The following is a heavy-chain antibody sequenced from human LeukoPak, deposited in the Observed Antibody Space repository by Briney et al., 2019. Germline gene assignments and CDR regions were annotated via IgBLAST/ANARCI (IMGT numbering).Heavy chain of an antibody. CDR1: GGSISSSSYY. CDR2: IYYSGST. D-gene: IGHD2-2*02. J-gene: IGHJ4*02. V-gene: IGHV4-39*07. Sequence: SGTLSLTCTVSGGSISSSSYYWGWIRQPPGKGLEWIGSIYYSGSTYYNPSLKSRVTISVDTSKNQFSLKLSSVTAADTAVYYCARDCSSTSCYIYCGQGTLVTVSS. CDR3: ARDCSSTSCYIY.